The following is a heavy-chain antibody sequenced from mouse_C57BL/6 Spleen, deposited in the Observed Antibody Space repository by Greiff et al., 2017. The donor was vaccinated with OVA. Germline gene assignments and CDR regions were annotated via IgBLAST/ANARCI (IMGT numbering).Heavy chain of an antibody. CDR3: ARNYGRSYGGYFDY. J-gene: IGHJ2*01. V-gene: IGHV1-54*01. Sequence: QVQLQQSGAELVRPGTSVKVSCKASGYAFTNYLIEWVKQRPGQGLEWIGVINPGSGGTNYNEKFKGKATLTADKSSSTAYMQLSSLTSEDSAVYFCARNYGRSYGGYFDYWGQGTTLTVSS. D-gene: IGHD1-1*01. CDR1: GYAFTNYL. CDR2: INPGSGGT.